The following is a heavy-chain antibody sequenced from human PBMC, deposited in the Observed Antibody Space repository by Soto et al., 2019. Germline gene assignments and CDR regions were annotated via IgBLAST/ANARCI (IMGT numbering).Heavy chain of an antibody. CDR2: ILPIFGTA. Sequence: SVKVSCQASGGTVSSYAISWVRQAPGPGLEWMGGILPIFGTANYAQQFQGRVTITADESTSTAYLELSSLRSEDTAVYYCARSMTYSGSYDDAFDIWGQGTMVTV. J-gene: IGHJ3*02. V-gene: IGHV1-69*13. D-gene: IGHD1-26*01. CDR1: GGTVSSYA. CDR3: ARSMTYSGSYDDAFDI.